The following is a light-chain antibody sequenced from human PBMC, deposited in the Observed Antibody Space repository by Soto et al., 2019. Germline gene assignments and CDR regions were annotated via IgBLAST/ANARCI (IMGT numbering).Light chain of an antibody. Sequence: DIQMTQSPSPLSASIGDRVTITCRASQSIGSWLAWYQQKPGKAPKVLIYKASSLESGVPSRFSGSGSGTEFTLTISSLQPDDFAAYYCQQYTTYVWTFGQGTKV. CDR3: QQYTTYVWT. CDR1: QSIGSW. V-gene: IGKV1-5*03. CDR2: KAS. J-gene: IGKJ1*01.